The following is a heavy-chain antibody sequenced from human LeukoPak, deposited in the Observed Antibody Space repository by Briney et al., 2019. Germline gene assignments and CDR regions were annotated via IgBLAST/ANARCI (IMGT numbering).Heavy chain of an antibody. CDR2: MSSSDDGR. V-gene: IGHV3-23*01. Sequence: GGSLRLSCATSGFSFSSYAMSWVRQAPGKGLGWVSAMSSSDDGRYYAASVRGRFTISRDTSRSTLYLQMNSLRADDAAVYYCAKAPVTSCRGAFCYPFDYWGQGTLVTVSS. J-gene: IGHJ4*02. D-gene: IGHD2-15*01. CDR1: GFSFSSYA. CDR3: AKAPVTSCRGAFCYPFDY.